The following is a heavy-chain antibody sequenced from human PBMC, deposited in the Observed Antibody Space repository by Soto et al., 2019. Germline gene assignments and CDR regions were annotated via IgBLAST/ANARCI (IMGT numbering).Heavy chain of an antibody. CDR3: AKSHINGTTGGVDD. CDR2: ISGSGAFT. V-gene: IGHV3-23*01. CDR1: GFTFNNYA. Sequence: GGSLRLSCAASGFTFNNYAMSWVRQAPGKGLEWVSAISGSGAFTYYGDSVKGRFTISRDNSKNTLYMQMNSLRAEDTAVYYCAKSHINGTTGGVDDWGQGTLVTVSS. J-gene: IGHJ4*02. D-gene: IGHD1-7*01.